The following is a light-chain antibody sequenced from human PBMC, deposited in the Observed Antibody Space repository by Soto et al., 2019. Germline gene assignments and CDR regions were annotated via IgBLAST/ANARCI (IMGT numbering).Light chain of an antibody. CDR3: LQHNSYPRT. V-gene: IGKV1-17*01. Sequence: DIQMTQSPSSLSASVGDRVTITCRASQGIGNGLGWFQQKPGRAPKRLMYAASSLESGVPPRFSGSGSGTECTLTISSLQPEDFATYYCLQHNSYPRTFGQGTKVEIK. CDR2: AAS. J-gene: IGKJ1*01. CDR1: QGIGNG.